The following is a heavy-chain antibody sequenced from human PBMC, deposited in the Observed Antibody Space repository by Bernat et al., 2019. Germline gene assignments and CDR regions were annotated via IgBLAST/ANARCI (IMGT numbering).Heavy chain of an antibody. V-gene: IGHV3-30*02. Sequence: QVQLVESGGGVVQPGGSLRLSCAASGFTFSDYDMHWVRQAPGKGLEWVAFIRYDGSKKYYADSVEGRFTISRDDSKNTLYLQMNSLRAEDTAVYYCARDPSAVTNYFYFDYWGQGTLVTVSS. CDR2: IRYDGSKK. CDR3: ARDPSAVTNYFYFDY. CDR1: GFTFSDYD. D-gene: IGHD4-17*01. J-gene: IGHJ4*02.